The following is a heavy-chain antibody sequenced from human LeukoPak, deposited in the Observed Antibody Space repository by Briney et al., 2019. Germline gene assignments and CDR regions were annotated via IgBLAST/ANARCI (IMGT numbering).Heavy chain of an antibody. CDR3: AKLGGYSGYDPRIAAAGYFDY. V-gene: IGHV3-30*02. D-gene: IGHD5-12*01. Sequence: GSLRLSCAASGFTFSSYGMHWVRQAPGKGLEWVAFIRYDGSNKYYADSVKGRFTISRDNSKNTLYLQMNSLRAEDTAVYYCAKLGGYSGYDPRIAAAGYFDYWGQGTLVTVSS. CDR2: IRYDGSNK. CDR1: GFTFSSYG. J-gene: IGHJ4*02.